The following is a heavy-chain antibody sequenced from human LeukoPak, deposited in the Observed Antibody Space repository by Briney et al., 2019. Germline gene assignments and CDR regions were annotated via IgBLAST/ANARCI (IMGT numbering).Heavy chain of an antibody. J-gene: IGHJ5*02. Sequence: PSETLSLTCTVSGGSISSYYWSWIRQPPGKGLEWIGYIYYSGSTNYNPSLKSRVTISVDTSKNQFSLKLSSVTAADTAVYFCARSSSAPGYNSGWVDAWGQGALVIVSS. CDR2: IYYSGST. CDR1: GGSISSYY. V-gene: IGHV4-59*08. D-gene: IGHD6-19*01. CDR3: ARSSSAPGYNSGWVDA.